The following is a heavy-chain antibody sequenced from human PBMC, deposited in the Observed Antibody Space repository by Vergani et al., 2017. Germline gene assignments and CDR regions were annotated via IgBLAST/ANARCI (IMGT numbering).Heavy chain of an antibody. J-gene: IGHJ1*01. CDR1: GFTFDTYT. CDR2: ISSGGGDI. Sequence: EVQLLESGGGLVQPGGSRRLSCAGAGFTFDTYTMAYVRQAPGKGLGWVATISSGGGDIFYADSVKGRFTISRDNSKNTLFLQMNSLKDEDTAVYYCTTAWGLYYLHGGYCQFWGRGTLVSVSS. V-gene: IGHV3-23*01. CDR3: TTAWGLYYLHGGYCQF. D-gene: IGHD3-10*01.